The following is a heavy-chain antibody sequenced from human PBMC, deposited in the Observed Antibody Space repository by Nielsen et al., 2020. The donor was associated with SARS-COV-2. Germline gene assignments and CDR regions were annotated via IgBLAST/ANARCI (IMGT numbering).Heavy chain of an antibody. Sequence: WIRQPPGKGLEWIGSIYYSGSTNYNASLKSRVTISVDTSKNQFSLKVNPVTAADTAVYYCARGPPGLAEVFYYYYYMDVWGKGTTVTVSS. V-gene: IGHV4-39*07. CDR3: ARGPPGLAEVFYYYYYMDV. J-gene: IGHJ6*03. CDR2: IYYSGST.